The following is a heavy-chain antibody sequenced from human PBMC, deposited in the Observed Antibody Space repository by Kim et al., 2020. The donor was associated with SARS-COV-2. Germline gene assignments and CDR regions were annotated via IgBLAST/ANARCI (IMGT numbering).Heavy chain of an antibody. J-gene: IGHJ6*02. CDR1: GFTFSNAW. D-gene: IGHD5-12*01. Sequence: GGSLRLSCAASGFTFSNAWMSWVRQAPGKGLEWVGRIKSKTDGGTTDYAAPVKGRFTISRDDSKNTLYLQMNSLKTEDTAVYYCTTDGRLREGGGYYYYYGMDVWGQGTTVTVSS. CDR2: IKSKTDGGTT. CDR3: TTDGRLREGGGYYYYYGMDV. V-gene: IGHV3-15*01.